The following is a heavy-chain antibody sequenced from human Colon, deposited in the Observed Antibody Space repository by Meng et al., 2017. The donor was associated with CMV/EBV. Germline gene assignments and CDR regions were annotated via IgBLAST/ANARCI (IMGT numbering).Heavy chain of an antibody. CDR1: GFIFDKYA. V-gene: IGHV3-23*01. Sequence: GGSLRLSCAASGFIFDKYAMHWVRRAPGKGLEWVSAITGSGDVTYYADSVKGRFTISRDNSKNTLYLQMNSLRAEDTAVYFCAKALNLVVPAAAYFHYWGNGTVVTVSS. CDR2: ITGSGDVT. J-gene: IGHJ4*01. D-gene: IGHD2-2*01. CDR3: AKALNLVVPAAAYFHY.